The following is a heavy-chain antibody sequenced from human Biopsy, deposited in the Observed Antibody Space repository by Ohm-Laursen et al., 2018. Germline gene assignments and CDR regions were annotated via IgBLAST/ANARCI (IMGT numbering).Heavy chain of an antibody. D-gene: IGHD1-26*01. CDR1: GYSFTSYG. CDR2: ISGYNGNT. V-gene: IGHV1-18*01. J-gene: IGHJ5*01. Sequence: SVKVSCKASGYSFTSYGISWVRQAPGEGLEWTGRISGYNGNTNYPQKFQGRVTMTRDTSTSTVYMELISLRSDDTAVYYCAKGGHKAWLDSWGQGALVTVSS. CDR3: AKGGHKAWLDS.